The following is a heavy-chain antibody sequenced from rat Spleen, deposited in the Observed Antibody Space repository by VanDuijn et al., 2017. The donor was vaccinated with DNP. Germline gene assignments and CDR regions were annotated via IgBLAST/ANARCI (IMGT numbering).Heavy chain of an antibody. Sequence: EVQLVESGGALVQPGRALKLSCTASGFTFSDYYMAWVRQAPTKGLEWVAFISYDGGHIAYGDSVKGRFTISRDHAKSNLFLQMNSLRSEDRATYYWVSPHYSHGSYPRYGGQGVMVTVSS. J-gene: IGHJ2*01. D-gene: IGHD1-12*02. CDR2: ISYDGGHI. CDR1: GFTFSDYY. V-gene: IGHV5-22*01. CDR3: VSPHYSHGSYPRY.